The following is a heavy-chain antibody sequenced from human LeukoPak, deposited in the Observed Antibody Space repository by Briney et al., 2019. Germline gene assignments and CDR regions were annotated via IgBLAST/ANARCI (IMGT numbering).Heavy chain of an antibody. CDR1: GFTFSSYR. D-gene: IGHD3-10*01. V-gene: IGHV3-21*01. CDR2: ISSSSSYI. J-gene: IGHJ5*02. CDR3: ARSGRKSGWFDP. Sequence: PGGSLRLSCAASGFTFSSYRMNWVRQAPGKGLEWVSSISSSSSYIYYADSVKGRFTISRDNAKNSLYLQMNSLRAEDTAVYYCARSGRKSGWFDPWGQGTLVTVSS.